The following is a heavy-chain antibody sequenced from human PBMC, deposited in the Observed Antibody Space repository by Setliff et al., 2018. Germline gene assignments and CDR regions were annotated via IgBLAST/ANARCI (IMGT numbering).Heavy chain of an antibody. CDR2: IDYSGTT. CDR3: ARRGMSSSWFQGYFDY. D-gene: IGHD6-13*01. CDR1: GGSITSHY. V-gene: IGHV4-59*11. J-gene: IGHJ4*02. Sequence: PSETLSLTCSVSGGSITSHYWSWIRQSPGKGLEWIGYIDYSGTTNYNPSLKSRVTISSDTSKRQFSLRLTSVTAADTAVYSCARRGMSSSWFQGYFDYWGQGTLVTVSS.